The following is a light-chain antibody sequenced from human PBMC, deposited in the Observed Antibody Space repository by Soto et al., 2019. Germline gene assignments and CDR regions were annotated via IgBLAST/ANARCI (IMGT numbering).Light chain of an antibody. Sequence: QSVLTQPASVSGSPGQSITISCSGTSSDVGKYHLVSWYQQHPGKAPKLMISEITQRPPGVSNRFSGSKSGNTASLTISGLQAEDEADYYCCSYEESGTGVFGGGTKVTVL. J-gene: IGLJ3*02. V-gene: IGLV2-23*02. CDR2: EIT. CDR3: CSYEESGTGV. CDR1: SSDVGKYHL.